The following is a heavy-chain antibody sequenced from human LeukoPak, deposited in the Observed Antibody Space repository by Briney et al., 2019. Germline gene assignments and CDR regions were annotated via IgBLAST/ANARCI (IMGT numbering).Heavy chain of an antibody. CDR3: AKSRFGKLNNYYYYGMDV. CDR2: ISYDGSNK. CDR1: GFTFSNYG. V-gene: IGHV3-30*18. D-gene: IGHD3-10*01. Sequence: GRPLRLSCAASGFTFSNYGMHWVRQAPGKGLEWVAVISYDGSNKYSADSVKGRFTISRDNSKNTLYLQMNSLRGEDTAVYYCAKSRFGKLNNYYYYGMDVWGQGTTVTVSS. J-gene: IGHJ6*02.